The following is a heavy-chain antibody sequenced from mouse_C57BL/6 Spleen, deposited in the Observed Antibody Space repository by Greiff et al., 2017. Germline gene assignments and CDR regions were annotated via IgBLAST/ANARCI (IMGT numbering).Heavy chain of an antibody. CDR1: GYAFSSSW. CDR2: LYPVDGDT. J-gene: IGHJ2*01. Sequence: VQLQESGPELVKPGASVKISCKASGYAFSSSWMNWVKQRPGTGLEWIGRLYPVDGDTKYNGKFKGKATLTAAKSSSTAYKQLSILPSEDSAVYSCARTRIYVGYLYYFEGCGQDSTLKVSS. CDR3: ARTRIYVGYLYYFEG. V-gene: IGHV1-82*01. D-gene: IGHD2-3*01.